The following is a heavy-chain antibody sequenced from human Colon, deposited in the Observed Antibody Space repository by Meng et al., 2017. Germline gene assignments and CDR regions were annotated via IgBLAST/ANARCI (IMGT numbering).Heavy chain of an antibody. CDR1: GFTFSSYW. D-gene: IGHD3-10*01. CDR3: ARGADGSGSYYKIAY. Sequence: GGSLRLSCAASGFTFSSYWMSWVRQAPGKGMEWVSSISTSSRYIFYADSVKGRFTISRDNAKNSLYLQMNSLRAEDTAVYYCARGADGSGSYYKIAYWGQGTLVTVSS. CDR2: ISTSSRYI. J-gene: IGHJ4*02. V-gene: IGHV3-21*01.